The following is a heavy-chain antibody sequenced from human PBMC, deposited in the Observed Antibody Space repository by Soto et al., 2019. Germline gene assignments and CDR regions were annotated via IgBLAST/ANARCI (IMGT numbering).Heavy chain of an antibody. Sequence: ASVKVSCKVSGYTLTELSMHWVRQAPGKGLEWMGGFDPEDGETIYAQKFQGRVTMTEDTSTDTAYMELSSLRSEDTAVYYCATDWRGDCSGGSCYDYWGQGTLVTVSS. V-gene: IGHV1-24*01. CDR2: FDPEDGET. D-gene: IGHD2-15*01. CDR1: GYTLTELS. CDR3: ATDWRGDCSGGSCYDY. J-gene: IGHJ4*02.